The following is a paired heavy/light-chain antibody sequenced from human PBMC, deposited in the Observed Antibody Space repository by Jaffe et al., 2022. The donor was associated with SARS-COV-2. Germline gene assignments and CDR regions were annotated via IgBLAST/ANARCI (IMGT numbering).Heavy chain of an antibody. J-gene: IGHJ6*03. Sequence: EVQLVESGGSLVQPGGSLRLSCAASGFTFSSHAMTWVRQAPGKGLEWVSTIGGGGVLTFYADSVKGRFTISRDDSKSTLYLQMNNLRGEDTAVYYCAKDGHSAPSNYYYYMDVWGKGTTVTVSS. CDR2: IGGGGVLT. V-gene: IGHV3-23*04. CDR3: AKDGHSAPSNYYYYMDV. CDR1: GFTFSSHA. D-gene: IGHD3-10*01.
Light chain of an antibody. CDR2: DVT. Sequence: QSALTQPASVSGSPGQSITISCTGTNSDVGGHNYVSWYQQHPGKAPKVVIYDVTNRPSGVSSRFSGSKSGNTASLTISGLQAEDEADYHCSSYTTSSTLRYVFGTGTKVTVL. V-gene: IGLV2-14*01. CDR1: NSDVGGHNY. J-gene: IGLJ1*01. CDR3: SSYTTSSTLRYV.